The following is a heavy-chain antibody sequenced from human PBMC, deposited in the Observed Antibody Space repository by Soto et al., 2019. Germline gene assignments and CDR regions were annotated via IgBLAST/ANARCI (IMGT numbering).Heavy chain of an antibody. CDR3: ATKDTTMVKSHLDY. CDR1: GFTLSSYA. CDR2: ITSTSNTI. V-gene: IGHV3-48*02. J-gene: IGHJ4*02. D-gene: IGHD5-18*01. Sequence: PGGSLRLSCVASGFTLSSYAMNWVRQAPGKGLEWVSYITSTSNTIYYADSVRGRFTISRDNAKNSLYLQMNSLRDEDTAVYYCATKDTTMVKSHLDYWGQGTLVTVSS.